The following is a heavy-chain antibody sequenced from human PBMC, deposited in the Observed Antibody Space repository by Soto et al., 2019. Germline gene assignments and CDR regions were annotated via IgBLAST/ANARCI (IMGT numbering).Heavy chain of an antibody. CDR3: ARGGSNWIYVGWFDP. J-gene: IGHJ5*02. CDR1: GYTFTSYD. CDR2: MNPNSGNT. Sequence: ASVKVSCKASGYTFTSYDINWVRQATGQGLEWMGWMNPNSGNTGYAQKFQGRVTMTRNTSISTAYMELSSLRSEDTAVYYCARGGSNWIYVGWFDPPRQGTLFPVSS. D-gene: IGHD1-7*01. V-gene: IGHV1-8*02.